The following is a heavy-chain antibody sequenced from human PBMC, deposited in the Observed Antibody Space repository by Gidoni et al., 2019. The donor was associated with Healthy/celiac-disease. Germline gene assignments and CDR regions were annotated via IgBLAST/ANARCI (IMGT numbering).Heavy chain of an antibody. CDR1: GFTFSSYG. CDR2: IWYDGSNK. Sequence: VQLVESGGGVVQPGRSLRLSCAAAGFTFSSYGMHWVRQAPGKGVAGVAVIWYDGSNKYYADYVKVRFTISRDNSKNTLYRQINSLRAEDTAVYYCARDAVTVTDVSSAFDICVLGTMVTVSS. CDR3: ARDAVTVTDVSSAFDI. V-gene: IGHV3-33*01. J-gene: IGHJ3*02. D-gene: IGHD4-17*01.